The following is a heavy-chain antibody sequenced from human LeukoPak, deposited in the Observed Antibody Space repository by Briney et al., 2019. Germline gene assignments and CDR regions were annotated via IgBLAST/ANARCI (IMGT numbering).Heavy chain of an antibody. J-gene: IGHJ5*02. V-gene: IGHV1-18*01. CDR1: GYTFTRYA. CDR3: ARQIVGATNWFDP. D-gene: IGHD1-26*01. CDR2: ISANNGNT. Sequence: ASLKVSSKASGYTFTRYAIISVRQAPGPGREWMGWISANNGNTNYAQKLQGRVTMPTHTSTSTAYMELRSLTSDDTAVYYCARQIVGATNWFDPWGQGTLVSVSS.